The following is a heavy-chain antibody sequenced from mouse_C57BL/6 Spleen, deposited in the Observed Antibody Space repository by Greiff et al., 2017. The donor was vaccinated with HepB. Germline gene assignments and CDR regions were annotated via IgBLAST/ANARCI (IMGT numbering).Heavy chain of an antibody. V-gene: IGHV5-6*01. CDR3: ARQYGSDYFDY. CDR1: GFTFSSYG. CDR2: ISSGGSYT. Sequence: EVKLMESGGDLVKPGGSLKLSCAASGFTFSSYGMSWVRQTPDKRLEWVATISSGGSYTYYPDSVKGRFTISRDNAKNTLYLQMSSLKSEDTAMYYCARQYGSDYFDYWGQGTTLTVSS. J-gene: IGHJ2*01. D-gene: IGHD1-1*01.